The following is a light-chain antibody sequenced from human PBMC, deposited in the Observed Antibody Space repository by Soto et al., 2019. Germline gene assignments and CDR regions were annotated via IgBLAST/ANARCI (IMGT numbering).Light chain of an antibody. CDR1: QAIKND. CDR3: LQDYSFPPT. V-gene: IGKV1-6*01. CDR2: AAS. J-gene: IGKJ1*01. Sequence: ALEMTQSPSSLSASVGDTVTITCRTSQAIKNDLCCYQQKPWQAPKLLIFAASTLQNGVPPRFSGSGSGTDFTLPISSLQPEPFATYYCLQDYSFPPTFGQGNTV.